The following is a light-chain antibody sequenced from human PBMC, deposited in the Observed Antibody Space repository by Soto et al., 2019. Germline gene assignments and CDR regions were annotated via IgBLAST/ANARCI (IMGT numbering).Light chain of an antibody. CDR1: QSVSSY. J-gene: IGKJ1*01. CDR2: DAS. Sequence: EIVLTQSPGTLSLSPGERATLSCRASQSVSSYLAWYQQKPGQAPRLLIYDASTRATGISARFSGSGSGTDFTLTISSLEHEDFARYYCQQRSNWPVTFGHGTKVEVK. CDR3: QQRSNWPVT. V-gene: IGKV3-11*01.